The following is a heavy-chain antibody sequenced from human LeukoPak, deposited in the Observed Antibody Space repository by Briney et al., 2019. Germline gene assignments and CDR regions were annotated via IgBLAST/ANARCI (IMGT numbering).Heavy chain of an antibody. D-gene: IGHD1-14*01. J-gene: IGHJ4*02. Sequence: SETLSLTCAVSGGSISSYYWSWIRQPPGKGLEWIGYIYYSGSTNYNPSLKSRVAISVDTSKNQFSLKLSSVTAADTAVYYCAGPFTTKFDYWGQGTLVTVSS. CDR2: IYYSGST. CDR3: AGPFTTKFDY. V-gene: IGHV4-59*08. CDR1: GGSISSYY.